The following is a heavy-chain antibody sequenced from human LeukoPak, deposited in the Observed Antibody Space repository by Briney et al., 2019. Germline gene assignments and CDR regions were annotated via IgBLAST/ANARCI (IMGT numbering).Heavy chain of an antibody. V-gene: IGHV4-31*11. CDR2: IYYSGST. CDR3: ARDGGYDLRDAFDI. D-gene: IGHD5-12*01. Sequence: SETLSLTCAVYGGSFSGYYWSWIRQHPGKGLEWIGYIYYSGSTYYNPSLKSRVTISVDTSKNQFSLKLSSVTAADTAVYYCARDGGYDLRDAFDIWGQGTMVTVSS. J-gene: IGHJ3*02. CDR1: GGSFSGYY.